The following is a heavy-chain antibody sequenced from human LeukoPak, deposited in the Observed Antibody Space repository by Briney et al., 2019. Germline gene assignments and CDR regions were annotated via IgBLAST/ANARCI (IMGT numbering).Heavy chain of an antibody. CDR3: ARRSGDSSGWYRYKNCFDP. D-gene: IGHD6-19*01. CDR2: VYFSGST. V-gene: IGHV4-39*01. Sequence: PSETLSLTCTVSGGSIISSSYYWGWIRQPPGEGLEWIGTVYFSGSTYYKRYLKSRVTMPVDTSNNQFSLRMSSVTATDTPVYYCARRSGDSSGWYRYKNCFDPWGQGTLVTVSS. CDR1: GGSIISSSYY. J-gene: IGHJ5*02.